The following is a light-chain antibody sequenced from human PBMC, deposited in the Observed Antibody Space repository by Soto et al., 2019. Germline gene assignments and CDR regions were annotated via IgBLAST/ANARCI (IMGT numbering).Light chain of an antibody. CDR1: QSFSGT. CDR3: QRYYSFPRT. Sequence: DIQMTQSPSTLSASVGDRVTITCRASQSFSGTLAWYQQKPGKAPKLLIYDASSLQSGVPSRFSGSGSGTDFTLTISCLQSEDFATYYCQRYYSFPRTFGQGTKVDI. V-gene: IGKV1-5*01. CDR2: DAS. J-gene: IGKJ1*01.